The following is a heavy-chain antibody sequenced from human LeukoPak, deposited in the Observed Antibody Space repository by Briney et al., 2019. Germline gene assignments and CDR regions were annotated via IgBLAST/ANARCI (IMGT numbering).Heavy chain of an antibody. CDR1: GFTFSSYS. CDR3: VKDHGAYDLDS. D-gene: IGHD4-17*01. J-gene: IGHJ4*02. CDR2: IRSDGSTS. V-gene: IGHV3-30*02. Sequence: PGGSPRLSCAVSGFTFSSYSMHWVRQAPGKGLQWVSHIRSDGSTSYCADSVKGRFTISRDNSKNTLYLQMNSLRPEDTAIYFCVKDHGAYDLDSWGQGTLVTVSS.